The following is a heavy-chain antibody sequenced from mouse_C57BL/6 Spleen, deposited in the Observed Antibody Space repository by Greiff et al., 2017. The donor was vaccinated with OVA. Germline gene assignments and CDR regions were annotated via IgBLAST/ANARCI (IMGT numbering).Heavy chain of an antibody. D-gene: IGHD1-1*01. CDR2: IDPETGGT. CDR1: GYTFTDYE. V-gene: IGHV1-15*01. Sequence: QVQLQQSGAELVRPGASVTLSCKASGYTFTDYEMHWMKQTPVHGLECIGAIDPETGGTAYNQKFKGKAILTSDKSSSTAYMELRSLTSEDSAVYYCTRVPPYYGSSYDAMDYWGQGTSVTVSS. CDR3: TRVPPYYGSSYDAMDY. J-gene: IGHJ4*01.